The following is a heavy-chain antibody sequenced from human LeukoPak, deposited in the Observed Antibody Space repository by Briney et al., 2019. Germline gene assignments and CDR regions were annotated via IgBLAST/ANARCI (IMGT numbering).Heavy chain of an antibody. D-gene: IGHD3-10*01. CDR3: ARDVPLWFGELPHDDY. V-gene: IGHV3-66*01. Sequence: PGGSLRLSCAASGFTVSNNYMSWVRQAPGKGLEWVSVIYSGGSTYYADSVKGRFTISRDNSKNTLNLQMNSLRAGDTAVYYCARDVPLWFGELPHDDYWGQGTLVTVSS. CDR2: IYSGGST. CDR1: GFTVSNNY. J-gene: IGHJ4*02.